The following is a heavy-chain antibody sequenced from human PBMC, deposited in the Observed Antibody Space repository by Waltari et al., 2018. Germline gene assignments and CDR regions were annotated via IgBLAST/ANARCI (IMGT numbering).Heavy chain of an antibody. CDR1: GGTFSSYA. D-gene: IGHD2-21*02. J-gene: IGHJ6*02. V-gene: IGHV1-69*01. Sequence: QVQLVQSGAEVKKPGSSVKVSCKASGGTFSSYAIRWVRQAPGQGLEWMGGIIPIFGTANYAQKFQGRVTITADESTSTAYMELSSLRSEDTAVYYCARDPYCGGDCYSGYYYYGMDVWGQGTTVTVSS. CDR2: IIPIFGTA. CDR3: ARDPYCGGDCYSGYYYYGMDV.